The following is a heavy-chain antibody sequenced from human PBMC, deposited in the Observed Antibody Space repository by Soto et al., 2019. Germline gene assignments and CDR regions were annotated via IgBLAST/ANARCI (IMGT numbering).Heavy chain of an antibody. CDR1: GGTFSSYA. V-gene: IGHV1-69*13. J-gene: IGHJ6*02. Sequence: SVKVSCKASGGTFSSYAISWVRQAPGQGLEWMGGIIPIFGTANYAQKFQGRVTITADESTSTAYMELSSLRSEDTAVYYGARRTVGDDGYSYGFSLYYYGMDVWGQGTTVTVSS. CDR3: ARRTVGDDGYSYGFSLYYYGMDV. CDR2: IIPIFGTA. D-gene: IGHD5-18*01.